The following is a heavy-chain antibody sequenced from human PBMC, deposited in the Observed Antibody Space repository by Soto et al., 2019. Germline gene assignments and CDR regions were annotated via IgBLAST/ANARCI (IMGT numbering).Heavy chain of an antibody. V-gene: IGHV4-61*08. Sequence: PSETLSLTCAVSGGSISSGGYSWSWIRQPPGKGLEWIGYIYYSGSTNYNPSLKSRVSISVDTSKTQFSLKLNSMTAADTAVYYCARHNYGSGSTYFDYWGQGTLVTVSS. CDR2: IYYSGST. D-gene: IGHD3-10*01. J-gene: IGHJ4*02. CDR3: ARHNYGSGSTYFDY. CDR1: GGSISSGGYS.